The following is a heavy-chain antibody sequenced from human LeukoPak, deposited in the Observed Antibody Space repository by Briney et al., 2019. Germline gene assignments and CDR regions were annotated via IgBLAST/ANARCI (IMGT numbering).Heavy chain of an antibody. CDR3: ARIVGKTYYYDSTTPNNAFDI. Sequence: ASVKVSCTASGYTFTSYGISWVRQAPGQGLEWMGWISAYNGNTNYAQKLQGRVTMTTDTSTSTAYMELRSLRSDDTAVYYCARIVGKTYYYDSTTPNNAFDIWGQGTMVTVSS. J-gene: IGHJ3*02. CDR1: GYTFTSYG. D-gene: IGHD3-22*01. V-gene: IGHV1-18*01. CDR2: ISAYNGNT.